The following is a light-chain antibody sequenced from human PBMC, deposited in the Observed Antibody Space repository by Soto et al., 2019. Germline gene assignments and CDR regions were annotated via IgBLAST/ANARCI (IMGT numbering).Light chain of an antibody. CDR3: QQYNNWPPT. CDR2: VAS. Sequence: IVMTQSPATLSASPGERAALSCRASQSVRSNLAWYQQKPGQAPRLLINVASTRATGIPARFRGSGSGTEFPLSIGSLQSEDFPLYYCQQYNNWPPTFGQGTEVDIK. J-gene: IGKJ1*01. CDR1: QSVRSN. V-gene: IGKV3-15*01.